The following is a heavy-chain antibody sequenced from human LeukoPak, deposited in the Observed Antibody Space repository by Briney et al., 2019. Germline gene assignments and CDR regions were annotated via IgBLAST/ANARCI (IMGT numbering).Heavy chain of an antibody. CDR1: EFTFSIYA. CDR3: AREAYSSSRGPSSSYFQY. V-gene: IGHV3-30-3*01. Sequence: GGSLRLSCAASEFTFSIYAMDWVRQAPGKGLEWVAFISYDGSNQYYADSVKGRFIISRDNSKNTLYLQMNSLRPEDTAVYYCAREAYSSSRGPSSSYFQYWGQGTLVTVSS. CDR2: ISYDGSNQ. J-gene: IGHJ1*01. D-gene: IGHD6-13*01.